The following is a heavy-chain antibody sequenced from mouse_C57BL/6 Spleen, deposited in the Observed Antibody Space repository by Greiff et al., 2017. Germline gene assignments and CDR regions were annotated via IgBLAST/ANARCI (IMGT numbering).Heavy chain of an antibody. CDR2: INPNNGGT. J-gene: IGHJ1*03. CDR3: ASYGSPHWYFDV. CDR1: GYTFTDYN. V-gene: IGHV1-22*01. D-gene: IGHD1-1*01. Sequence: EVQVVESGPELVKPGASVKMSCKASGYTFTDYNMHWVKQSHGKSLEWIGYINPNNGGTSYNQKFKGKATLTVNKSSSTAYMELRSLTSEDSAVYYCASYGSPHWYFDVWGTGTTVTVSS.